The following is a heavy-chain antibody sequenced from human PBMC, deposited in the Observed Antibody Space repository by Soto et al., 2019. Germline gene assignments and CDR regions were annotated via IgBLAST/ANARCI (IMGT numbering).Heavy chain of an antibody. D-gene: IGHD3-16*01. CDR2: IWYDGCNN. V-gene: IGHV3-33*01. CDR3: ARDWQGLPREVLRSSYYFDY. CDR1: GFNFSSYV. Sequence: QVQLVESGGGVVQPGRSLRLSWAASGFNFSSYVMHWVRQAPGKGLERVSVIWYDGCNNYYADSVKGRFTISRDNSKNTVYLQMHSLRAEDTVVYYCARDWQGLPREVLRSSYYFDYWGQGTLVTVSS. J-gene: IGHJ4*02.